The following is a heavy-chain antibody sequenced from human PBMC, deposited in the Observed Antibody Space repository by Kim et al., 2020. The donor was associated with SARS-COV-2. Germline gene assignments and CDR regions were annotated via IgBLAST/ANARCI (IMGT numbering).Heavy chain of an antibody. CDR2: MNPNSGNT. J-gene: IGHJ2*01. CDR3: ARGVRASDNSGSVFSRCWYLDL. D-gene: IGHD3-10*01. V-gene: IGHV1-8*01. CDR1: GYTFTNYD. Sequence: ASVKVSCKTSGYTFTNYDINWVRQAAGQGLEWMGWMNPNSGNTDYAQKFQGRVTMTRDTSISVAYMELSSLRSEDTAVYYCARGVRASDNSGSVFSRCWYLDLWGRGTLVTVSS.